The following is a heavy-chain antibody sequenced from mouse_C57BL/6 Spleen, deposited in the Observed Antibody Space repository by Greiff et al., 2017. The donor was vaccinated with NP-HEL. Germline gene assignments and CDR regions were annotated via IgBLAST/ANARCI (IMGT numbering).Heavy chain of an antibody. Sequence: EVQLQQSGPELVKPGASVKISCKASGYTFTDYYMNWVKQSHGKSLEWIGDINPNNGGTSYNQKFKGKATLTVDKSSSTAYMELRSLTSEDSAVYYCAREDYGGFAYWDQGTLVTVSA. J-gene: IGHJ3*01. CDR3: AREDYGGFAY. V-gene: IGHV1-26*01. D-gene: IGHD2-4*01. CDR1: GYTFTDYY. CDR2: INPNNGGT.